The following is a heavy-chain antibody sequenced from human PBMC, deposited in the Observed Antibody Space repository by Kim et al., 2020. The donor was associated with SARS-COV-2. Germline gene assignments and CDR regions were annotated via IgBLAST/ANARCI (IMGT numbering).Heavy chain of an antibody. D-gene: IGHD1-20*01. CDR1: GFTFSSYG. Sequence: GGSLRLSCAASGFTFSSYGMHWVRQAPGKGLEWVAVISYDGSNKYYADSVKGRFTISRDNSKNTLYLQMNSLRAEDTAVYYCAKGDLTGTAGLGGAFDIWGQGTMVTVSS. J-gene: IGHJ3*02. CDR3: AKGDLTGTAGLGGAFDI. CDR2: ISYDGSNK. V-gene: IGHV3-30*18.